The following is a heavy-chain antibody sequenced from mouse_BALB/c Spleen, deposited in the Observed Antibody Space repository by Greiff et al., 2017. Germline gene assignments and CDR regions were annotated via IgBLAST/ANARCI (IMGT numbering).Heavy chain of an antibody. D-gene: IGHD1-1*01. CDR1: GFTFSDYG. Sequence: EVQRVESGGGLVQPGGSRKLSCAASGFTFSDYGMAWVRQAPGKGPEWVAFISNLAYSIYYADTVTGRFTISRENTKNTLYLEMSSLRSEDTAMYYCARDYGSSYFAYWGQGTLVTVSA. CDR2: ISNLAYSI. CDR3: ARDYGSSYFAY. J-gene: IGHJ3*01. V-gene: IGHV5-15*02.